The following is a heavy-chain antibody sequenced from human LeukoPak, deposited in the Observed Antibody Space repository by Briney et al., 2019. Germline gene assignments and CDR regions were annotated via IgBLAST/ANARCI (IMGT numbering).Heavy chain of an antibody. J-gene: IGHJ5*02. D-gene: IGHD4-23*01. CDR2: IYYSGST. CDR3: ARDQGDGGNSFDP. Sequence: SETLSLTCTVSGGSISSYYWSWIRQPPGKGLEWIGYIYYSGSTNYNPSLKSRVTISVDTSKNQFSLKLSSVTAADTAVYYCARDQGDGGNSFDPWGQGTLVTVSS. V-gene: IGHV4-59*01. CDR1: GGSISSYY.